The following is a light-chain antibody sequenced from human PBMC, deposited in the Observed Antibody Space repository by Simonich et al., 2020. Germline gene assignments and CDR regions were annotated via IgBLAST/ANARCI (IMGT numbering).Light chain of an antibody. CDR3: QQYYSYPRT. CDR1: QGISSY. J-gene: IGKJ2*01. Sequence: IRMPQPPSSLSASTGDRVTFTCPASQGISSYLAWYQQKPGKAPKLLIYAASTLQSGVPSRFSGSGSGTDFTLTISCLQSEDFATYYGQQYYSYPRTFGQGTKLEIK. V-gene: IGKV1-8*01. CDR2: AAS.